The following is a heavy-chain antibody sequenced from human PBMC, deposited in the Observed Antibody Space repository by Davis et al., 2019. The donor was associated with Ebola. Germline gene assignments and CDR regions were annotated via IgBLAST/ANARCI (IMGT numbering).Heavy chain of an antibody. Sequence: PSETLSLTCAVYGGSFSGYYWSWIRQPPGKGLEWIGEINHSGSTNYNPSLKSRVTISVDTSKNQFSLKLSSVTAADTAVYYCARGRVGGSYRRTYYFDYWGQGTLVTVSS. J-gene: IGHJ4*02. CDR3: ARGRVGGSYRRTYYFDY. V-gene: IGHV4-34*01. CDR2: INHSGST. CDR1: GGSFSGYY. D-gene: IGHD1-26*01.